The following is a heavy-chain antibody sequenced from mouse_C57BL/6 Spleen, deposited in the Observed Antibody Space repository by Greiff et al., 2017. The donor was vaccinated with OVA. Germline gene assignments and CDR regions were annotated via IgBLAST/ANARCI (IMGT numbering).Heavy chain of an antibody. Sequence: EVKLQESGPELVKPGASVKIPCTASGYTFTDYNMDWVKQSHGKSLEWIGDINPNNGGTIYNQKFKGKATLTVDKSSSTAYMELRSLTSEDTAVYYCARGDGWFAYWGQGTLVTVSA. CDR1: GYTFTDYN. V-gene: IGHV1-18*01. D-gene: IGHD1-1*01. CDR3: ARGDGWFAY. CDR2: INPNNGGT. J-gene: IGHJ3*01.